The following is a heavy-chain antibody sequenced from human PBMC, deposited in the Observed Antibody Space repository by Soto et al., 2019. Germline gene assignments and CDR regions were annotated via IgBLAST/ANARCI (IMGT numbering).Heavy chain of an antibody. CDR3: ASGEGYYDFWSGYRQTYYYYGMDV. CDR1: GGSISRGGYY. V-gene: IGHV4-31*03. J-gene: IGHJ6*02. Sequence: SETLSLTCTVSGGSISRGGYYWSWIRQHPGKGLEGIGCIYYSGSTYYNPSLKSRVTISVDTSKNQFSLKLSSVTAADTAVYYCASGEGYYDFWSGYRQTYYYYGMDVWGQGTXVTVSS. CDR2: IYYSGST. D-gene: IGHD3-3*01.